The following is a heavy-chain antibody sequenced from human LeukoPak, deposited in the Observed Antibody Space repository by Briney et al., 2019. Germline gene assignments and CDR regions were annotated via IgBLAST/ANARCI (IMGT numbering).Heavy chain of an antibody. D-gene: IGHD6-13*01. J-gene: IGHJ4*02. CDR2: IWYDGSNK. CDR1: GFTFSSYG. V-gene: IGHV3-33*01. Sequence: PGGSLRLSCAASGFTFSSYGMHWVRQAPGKGLEWVAVIWYDGSNKYYADSAKGRFTISRDNSKNTLYLQMNSLRAEDTAVYYCARRGRGAAAGIFDYWGQGTLVTVSS. CDR3: ARRGRGAAAGIFDY.